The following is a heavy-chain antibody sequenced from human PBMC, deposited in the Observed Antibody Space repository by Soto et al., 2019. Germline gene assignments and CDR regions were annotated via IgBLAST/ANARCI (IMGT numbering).Heavy chain of an antibody. CDR2: ISSSSSYT. V-gene: IGHV3-11*06. D-gene: IGHD6-19*01. CDR3: ARDSVNIAVAGVWRFEP. J-gene: IGHJ5*02. CDR1: VCTFSDYY. Sequence: GALRLSCAASVCTFSDYYMSCIRQAPGKWLEWVSYISSSSSYTNYADSVKGRFTISRDNAKNSLYLQMNSLRAEDTAVYYCARDSVNIAVAGVWRFEPWGQAPPFIVS.